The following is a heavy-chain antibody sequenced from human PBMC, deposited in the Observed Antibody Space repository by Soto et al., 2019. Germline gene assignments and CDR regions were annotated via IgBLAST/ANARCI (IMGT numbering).Heavy chain of an antibody. Sequence: GTLSLTCAVSGYSISSGYYWCCIRQPPGKGLEWIGSIYHSGSTYYNPSLKSRVTISVDTSKNQFSLKLSSVTAADTAVYYCASGRTYSNYVWYYYYYGMDVWGQGTTVTV. CDR3: ASGRTYSNYVWYYYYYGMDV. D-gene: IGHD4-4*01. J-gene: IGHJ6*02. CDR2: IYHSGST. V-gene: IGHV4-38-2*01. CDR1: GYSISSGYY.